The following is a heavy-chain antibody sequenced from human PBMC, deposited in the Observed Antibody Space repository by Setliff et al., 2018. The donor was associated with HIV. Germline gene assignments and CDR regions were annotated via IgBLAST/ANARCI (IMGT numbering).Heavy chain of an antibody. D-gene: IGHD2-2*01. V-gene: IGHV4-4*02. J-gene: IGHJ6*03. CDR3: AGGKDTSSYSPSHYYYYMDV. CDR1: GGSISSSNW. CDR2: IYHSGST. Sequence: PSETLSLTCAVSGGSISSSNWWSWVRQPPGKGLEWIGEIYHSGSTNYNPSLKSRVTISTDTSKNQFSLTLTSVTAADTAVYYCAGGKDTSSYSPSHYYYYMDVWGKGTTVTVSS.